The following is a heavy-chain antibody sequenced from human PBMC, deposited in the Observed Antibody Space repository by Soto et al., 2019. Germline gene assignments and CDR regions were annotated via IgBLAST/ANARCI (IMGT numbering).Heavy chain of an antibody. Sequence: QVQLQESGPGLVEPSQTLSLTCTVSGGSITNNNYYWSWIRQPPGKGLEWIGHMYNSGTTYSNPSLKARVTISGDTSKNQFSLNLSSVTAADTAVYYCARGPTSDKVDYWGQGTLVTVSS. V-gene: IGHV4-30-4*01. J-gene: IGHJ4*02. CDR1: GGSITNNNYY. CDR3: ARGPTSDKVDY. CDR2: MYNSGTT.